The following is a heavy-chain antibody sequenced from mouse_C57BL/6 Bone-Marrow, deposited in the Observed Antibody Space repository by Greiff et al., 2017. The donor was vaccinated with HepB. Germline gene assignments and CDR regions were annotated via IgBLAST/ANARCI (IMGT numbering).Heavy chain of an antibody. CDR2: IDPETGGT. Sequence: QVQLQQSGAELVRPGASVTLSCKASGYTFTDYEMHWVKQTPVHGLEWIGAIDPETGGTAYNQKFKGKAILTADKSSSTAYMERRSLTSEDSAVYYCTRSRVPYYYGSRGFDYWGQGTTLTVSS. J-gene: IGHJ2*01. CDR1: GYTFTDYE. V-gene: IGHV1-15*01. CDR3: TRSRVPYYYGSRGFDY. D-gene: IGHD1-1*01.